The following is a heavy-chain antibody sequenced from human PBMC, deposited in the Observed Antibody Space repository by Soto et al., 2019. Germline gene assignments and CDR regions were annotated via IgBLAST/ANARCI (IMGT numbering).Heavy chain of an antibody. CDR2: ISSGGSTI. V-gene: IGHV3-48*03. D-gene: IGHD3-16*02. CDR1: GFTFSSYE. CDR3: ARDDSGYPSYFHY. J-gene: IGHJ4*02. Sequence: EVQLVESGGGLVQPGGSLRLSCAASGFTFSSYEMNWVRQAPGKGLEWVSYISSGGSTIYYADSVRGRFTISRDNAKNSLYLQMNSLRAEDTAVYYCARDDSGYPSYFHYWGQGTLATVSS.